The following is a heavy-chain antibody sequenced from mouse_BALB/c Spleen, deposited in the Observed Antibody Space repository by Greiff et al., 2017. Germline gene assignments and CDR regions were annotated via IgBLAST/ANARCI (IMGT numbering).Heavy chain of an antibody. CDR3: AGDRYDAWLAY. V-gene: IGHV5-4*02. Sequence: EVKLVESGGGLVKPGGSLKLSCAASGFTFSDYYMYWVRQTPETRLEWVATISDGGSYTYYPDSVKGRFTISRDNAKNNLYLQMSSLESEDTAMYYCAGDRYDAWLAYWGQGTLVTVSA. D-gene: IGHD2-14*01. J-gene: IGHJ3*01. CDR1: GFTFSDYY. CDR2: ISDGGSYT.